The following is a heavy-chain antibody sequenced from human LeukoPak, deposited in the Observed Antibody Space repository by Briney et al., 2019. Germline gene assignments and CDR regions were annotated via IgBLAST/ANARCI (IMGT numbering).Heavy chain of an antibody. CDR1: GYTFTSYA. J-gene: IGHJ6*02. Sequence: ASVKVSCKASGYTFTSYAMHWVRQAPGQRLEWMGWTNAGNGNTKYSQKFQGRVTITRDTSASTAYMELSSLRSEDTAVYYCARDRYYGMDVWGQGTTVTVSS. CDR2: TNAGNGNT. CDR3: ARDRYYGMDV. V-gene: IGHV1-3*01.